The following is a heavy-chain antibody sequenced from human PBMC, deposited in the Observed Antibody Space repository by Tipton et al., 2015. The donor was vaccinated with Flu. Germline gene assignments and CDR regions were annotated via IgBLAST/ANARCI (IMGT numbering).Heavy chain of an antibody. CDR2: IYTSGST. D-gene: IGHD3-10*01. V-gene: IGHV4-4*07. J-gene: IGHJ4*02. CDR3: ARGSGSGTYVIFDY. CDR1: GGSLSSYY. Sequence: TLSLTCSVSGGSLSSYYWSWIRQPAGKGLEWIGRIYTSGSTKYNPSLKSRLTMSVDTSKNQFSLKLSSVTAADTAVYYCARGSGSGTYVIFDYWGQGAPVAVSS.